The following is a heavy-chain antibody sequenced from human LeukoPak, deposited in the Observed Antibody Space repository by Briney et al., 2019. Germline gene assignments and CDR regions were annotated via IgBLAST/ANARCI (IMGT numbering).Heavy chain of an antibody. V-gene: IGHV3-64D*09. Sequence: PGGSLRLSCSASGFTLSTYAIHWVRQAPGKGLQYVSSIGTSGISTYYADSVTGRFTISRDNSKNSLYLQMSNLRPEDTAVYYCVRGQEMVYTPTFDYWGQGVLVTVSS. CDR1: GFTLSTYA. J-gene: IGHJ4*02. CDR2: IGTSGIST. CDR3: VRGQEMVYTPTFDY. D-gene: IGHD2-8*01.